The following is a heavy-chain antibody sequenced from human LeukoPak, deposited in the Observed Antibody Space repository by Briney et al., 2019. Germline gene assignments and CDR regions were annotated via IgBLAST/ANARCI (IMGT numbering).Heavy chain of an antibody. CDR3: ARGPGYSSSWHHYYYYYMDV. D-gene: IGHD6-13*01. CDR1: GFTFSSYE. J-gene: IGHJ6*03. CDR2: ISSSSSYI. Sequence: GGSLRLSCAASGFTFSSYEMNWVRQAPGKGLEWVSYISSSSSYIYYADSVKGRFTISRDNAKNSLYLQMNSLRAEDTAVYYCARGPGYSSSWHHYYYYYMDVWGKGTTVTISS. V-gene: IGHV3-21*05.